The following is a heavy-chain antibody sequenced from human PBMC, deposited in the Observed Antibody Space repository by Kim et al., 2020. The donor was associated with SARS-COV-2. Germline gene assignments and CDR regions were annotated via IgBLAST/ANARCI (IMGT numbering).Heavy chain of an antibody. D-gene: IGHD2-2*01. CDR1: GFTFSSYG. CDR3: ESYCSSTSCYGGLDV. Sequence: GGSLRLSCAASGFTFSSYGMHWVRQAPGKGLEWVAVISYDGSNKYYADSVKGRFTISRDNSKNTLYLQMNSLRAEDTAVYYCESYCSSTSCYGGLDVWGQGTTVTVSS. CDR2: ISYDGSNK. V-gene: IGHV3-30*03. J-gene: IGHJ6*02.